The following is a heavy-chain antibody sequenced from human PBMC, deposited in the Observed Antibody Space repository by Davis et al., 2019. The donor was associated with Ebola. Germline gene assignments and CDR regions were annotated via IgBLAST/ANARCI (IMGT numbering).Heavy chain of an antibody. D-gene: IGHD3-22*01. Sequence: GSLRLSCTVSGGSISSYYWSWIRQPPGKGLEWIGYIYYSGSTNYNPSLKSRVTISVDTSKNQFSLKLSTVTAADTAVYYCARQTYYYDSSGYYRWVFDYWGQGTLVTVSS. V-gene: IGHV4-59*08. J-gene: IGHJ4*02. CDR1: GGSISSYY. CDR2: IYYSGST. CDR3: ARQTYYYDSSGYYRWVFDY.